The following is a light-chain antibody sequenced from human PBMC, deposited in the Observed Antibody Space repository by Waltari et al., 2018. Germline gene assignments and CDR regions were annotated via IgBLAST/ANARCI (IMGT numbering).Light chain of an antibody. CDR2: GAS. V-gene: IGKV3-15*01. CDR3: HQYKSWPRT. J-gene: IGKJ1*01. Sequence: DIVMTQSPATLSVSPGDRATLSCRASQSAGFNLGWYQQRPGQAPRLLIYGASIRANGIPARFSASGSGTEFTLTISSLQSEDFAVYYCHQYKSWPRTFGQGTYVEIK. CDR1: QSAGFN.